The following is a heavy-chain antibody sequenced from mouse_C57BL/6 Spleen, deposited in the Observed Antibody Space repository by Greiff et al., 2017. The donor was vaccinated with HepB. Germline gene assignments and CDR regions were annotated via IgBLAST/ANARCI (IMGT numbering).Heavy chain of an antibody. D-gene: IGHD3-3*01. Sequence: QVQLKESGAELVKPGASVKISCKASGYAFSSYWMNWVKQRPGKGLEWIGQIYPGDGDTNYNGKFKGKATLTADKSSSTAYMQLSSLTSEDSAVYFCAREGGTGFPFAYWGQGTLVTVSA. J-gene: IGHJ3*01. CDR3: AREGGTGFPFAY. CDR1: GYAFSSYW. V-gene: IGHV1-80*01. CDR2: IYPGDGDT.